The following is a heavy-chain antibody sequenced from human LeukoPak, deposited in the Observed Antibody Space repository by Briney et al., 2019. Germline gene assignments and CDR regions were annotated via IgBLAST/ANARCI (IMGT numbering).Heavy chain of an antibody. CDR2: IWYDGSNK. CDR1: GFTFSSYG. Sequence: GGSLRLSCAASGFTFSSYGMHWVRPAPGKGLEWVAVIWYDGSNKYYADSVKGRFTISRDNSKNTLYLQMNSLRAEDTAVYYCARGRYSSSWHRTEIDYWGQGTLVTVSS. CDR3: ARGRYSSSWHRTEIDY. V-gene: IGHV3-33*01. J-gene: IGHJ4*02. D-gene: IGHD6-13*01.